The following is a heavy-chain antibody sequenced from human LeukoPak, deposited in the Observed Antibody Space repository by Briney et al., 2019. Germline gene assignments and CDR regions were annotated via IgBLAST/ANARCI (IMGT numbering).Heavy chain of an antibody. CDR3: AKTANSSGE. Sequence: PGGSLRLSCAASGFTFSTTGMSWVRQAPGKGLEWVSGISGNSDKTYYTDSVKGRFSVFRDNSRDTLYLQMNNVRVEDTALYYCAKTANSSGEWGQGTLVTVSS. J-gene: IGHJ4*02. V-gene: IGHV3-23*01. D-gene: IGHD2-21*02. CDR1: GFTFSTTG. CDR2: ISGNSDKT.